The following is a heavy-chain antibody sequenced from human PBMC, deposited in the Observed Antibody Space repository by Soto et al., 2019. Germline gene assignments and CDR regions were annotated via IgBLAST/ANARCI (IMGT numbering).Heavy chain of an antibody. CDR2: ICPGYSNI. J-gene: IGHJ6*02. V-gene: IGHV5-51*01. CDR3: ARRHSCRGDCTINPDYSYGMDV. D-gene: IGHD2-21*02. Sequence: EVQGVQSGAEVKEPGESLKISCKGYGYIFTDHCIVWVRQMAGKGLEWVGIICPGYSNIIYSPSVQGQVTISADMSISTAYLQWSGLKASDTAIYYCARRHSCRGDCTINPDYSYGMDVWGQGTTVTVSS. CDR1: GYIFTDHC.